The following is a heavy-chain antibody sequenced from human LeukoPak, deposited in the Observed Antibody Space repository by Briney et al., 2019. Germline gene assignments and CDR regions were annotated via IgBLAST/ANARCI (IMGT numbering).Heavy chain of an antibody. D-gene: IGHD5-18*01. CDR2: ISGSFIGT. CDR3: ARDRWGYSYGGD. Sequence: GGSLRLFCAASGFTFSTYAMSWVRQAPGKGLEWVSAISGSFIGTYYADSVKGRFTISRDTSKNTLYLQMNSLRAEDTAVYYCARDRWGYSYGGDWGQGTLVTVSS. CDR1: GFTFSTYA. J-gene: IGHJ4*02. V-gene: IGHV3-23*01.